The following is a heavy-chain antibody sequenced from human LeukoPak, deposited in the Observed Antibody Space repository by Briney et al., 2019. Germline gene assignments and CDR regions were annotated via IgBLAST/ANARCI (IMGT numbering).Heavy chain of an antibody. V-gene: IGHV3-33*01. D-gene: IGHD3-22*01. J-gene: IGHJ6*04. CDR3: TRDGSSGGMDV. CDR2: IWYDGSNK. Sequence: GGSLRLSCAASGFTFSSYGMHWVRQAPGKGLEWVAVIWYDGSNKYYADSVKGRFTISRDNSKNTLYLLMNSLRAEDTAVYYCTRDGSSGGMDVWGKGTTVTVSS. CDR1: GFTFSSYG.